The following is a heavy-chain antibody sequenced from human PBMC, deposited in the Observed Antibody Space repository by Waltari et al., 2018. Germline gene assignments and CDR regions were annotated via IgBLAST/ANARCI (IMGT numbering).Heavy chain of an antibody. V-gene: IGHV4-39*01. J-gene: IGHJ3*01. CDR3: ATYIGASVGTAAFDV. CDR1: GVSITSNRHY. Sequence: QLQLQESGPRLVRPSETLSLICRVSGVSITSNRHYWVWIRQSPGPGLEWIGTVSYSGTTYISPSLKSRVSVSRDTSKNQVSLILGSVTAADMAVYYCATYIGASVGTAAFDVWGQGTMVTVSS. D-gene: IGHD5-12*01. CDR2: VSYSGTT.